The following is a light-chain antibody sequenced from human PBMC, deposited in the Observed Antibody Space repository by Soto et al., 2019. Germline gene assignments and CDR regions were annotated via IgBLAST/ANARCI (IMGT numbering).Light chain of an antibody. J-gene: IGKJ4*01. V-gene: IGKV1-33*01. CDR3: QQYDHLPIT. CDR2: DAS. Sequence: DIQMTQSPASLSASVGDRVTITCQASQDISNYLNWYQQKPGKAPNLLICDASIVEPGVPSRFSGSGSGTDFTFTISSLQPEDVATYYCQQYDHLPITFGGGTRVDIK. CDR1: QDISNY.